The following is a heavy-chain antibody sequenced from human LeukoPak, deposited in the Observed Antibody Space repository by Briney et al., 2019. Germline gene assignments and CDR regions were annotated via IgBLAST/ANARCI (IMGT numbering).Heavy chain of an antibody. CDR1: GGSFSGYY. V-gene: IGHV4-34*01. CDR2: INHSGST. J-gene: IGHJ4*02. D-gene: IGHD2-2*01. CDR3: ARVGGYCSSTSCRNKGLYDY. Sequence: SETLSLTCAVYGGSFSGYYWSWIRQPPGKGLEWIGEINHSGSTNYNPSLKSRVTISVDTSKNQFSLKLSSVTAADTAVCYCARVGGYCSSTSCRNKGLYDYWGQGTLVTVSS.